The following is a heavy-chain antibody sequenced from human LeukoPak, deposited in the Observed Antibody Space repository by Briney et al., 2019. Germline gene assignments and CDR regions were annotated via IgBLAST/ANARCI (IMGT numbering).Heavy chain of an antibody. Sequence: GGSLRLSCAASGFTFSSYSMNWVRQAPGKGLEWVSYISSSSSTIYYADSVRGRFTISRDNAKNSLYLQMNSLRAEDTAVYYCARGGYSYGYYYMDVWGKGTTVTVSS. CDR3: ARGGYSYGYYYMDV. J-gene: IGHJ6*03. CDR2: ISSSSSTI. V-gene: IGHV3-48*01. CDR1: GFTFSSYS. D-gene: IGHD5-18*01.